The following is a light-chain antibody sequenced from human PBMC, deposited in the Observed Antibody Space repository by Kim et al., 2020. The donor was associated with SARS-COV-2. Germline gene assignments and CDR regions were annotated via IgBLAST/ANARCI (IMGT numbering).Light chain of an antibody. CDR2: SNN. V-gene: IGLV1-44*01. CDR1: SSSIGSNT. J-gene: IGLJ3*02. Sequence: GQRVTISCSGSSSSIGSNTVNWCQQLPGTAPKLLFYSNNQRPSGVPDRFSGSKSGTSASLAISGLQSEDEADYYCAAWDDSLNGPVFGGGTKLTVL. CDR3: AAWDDSLNGPV.